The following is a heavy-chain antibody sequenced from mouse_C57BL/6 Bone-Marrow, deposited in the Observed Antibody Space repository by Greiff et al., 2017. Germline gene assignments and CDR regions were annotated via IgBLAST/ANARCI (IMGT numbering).Heavy chain of an antibody. J-gene: IGHJ3*01. V-gene: IGHV1-69*01. CDR1: GYTSTSYW. CDR3: AREGYDSWFAY. D-gene: IGHD2-4*01. CDR2: IDPSDSYT. Sequence: VQLQQPGAELVMPGASVKLSCKASGYTSTSYWMHWVKQRPGQGLEWIGEIDPSDSYTNYNQKFKGKSTLTVDKSSSTAYMQLSSLTSEDSAVYYCAREGYDSWFAYWGQGTLVTVSA.